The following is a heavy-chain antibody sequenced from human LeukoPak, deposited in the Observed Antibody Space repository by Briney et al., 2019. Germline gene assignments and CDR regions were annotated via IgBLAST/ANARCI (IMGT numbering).Heavy chain of an antibody. CDR1: GYAFTSYY. D-gene: IGHD3-22*01. Sequence: ASVKVSCKASGYAFTSYYMHWVRQAPGQGLEWMGIINPSGGSTSYAQKFQGRVTMTRDTSTSTVYMELSSLRSEDTAVYYCARDRYYYDSSGPGGMDVWGQGTTVTVSS. V-gene: IGHV1-46*01. J-gene: IGHJ6*02. CDR2: INPSGGST. CDR3: ARDRYYYDSSGPGGMDV.